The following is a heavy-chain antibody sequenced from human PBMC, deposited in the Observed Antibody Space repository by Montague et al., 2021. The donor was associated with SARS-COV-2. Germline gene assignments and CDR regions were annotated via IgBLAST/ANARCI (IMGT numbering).Heavy chain of an antibody. CDR2: INYDGST. J-gene: IGHJ4*02. CDR1: GGSFSDYH. V-gene: IGHV4-34*01. CDR3: ASGAPGY. D-gene: IGHD1-1*01. Sequence: SETLSLTCAVYGGSFSDYHWTWIRQSPGEGLEWIGQINYDGSTKYNPYLKSRVTISIDTSKNQFSLKLTSVTAADTAVYYCASGAPGYWGQGTLVTVSS.